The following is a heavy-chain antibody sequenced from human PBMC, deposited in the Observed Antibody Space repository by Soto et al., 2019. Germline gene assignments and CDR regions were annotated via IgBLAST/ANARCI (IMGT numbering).Heavy chain of an antibody. CDR2: IKSKLRDGET. J-gene: IGHJ4*02. V-gene: IGHV3-15*01. CDR3: CADGTNYGSFDY. D-gene: IGHD1-1*01. Sequence: GGSLRLSCAASGFRFSDAWMTWVRQVPGRGLEWVGRIKSKLRDGETDYAAAVKGRFTISRDDSKSTLYLHMHSLTAEDTAVYYCCADGTNYGSFDYCGQWALVTVSS. CDR1: GFRFSDAW.